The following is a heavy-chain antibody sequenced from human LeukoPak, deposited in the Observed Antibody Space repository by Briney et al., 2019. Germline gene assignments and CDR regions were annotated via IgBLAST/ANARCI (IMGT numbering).Heavy chain of an antibody. Sequence: SETLSLTCAVYGGSFSGYYWSWIRQPPGKGLEWVGEINHSGSTNYNPSLKSRVTISVDTSKNQFSLKLSSVTAADTAVYYCARRLITMIVVVIAVPYFDYWGQGTLVTVSS. CDR1: GGSFSGYY. CDR3: ARRLITMIVVVIAVPYFDY. D-gene: IGHD3-22*01. J-gene: IGHJ4*02. CDR2: INHSGST. V-gene: IGHV4-34*01.